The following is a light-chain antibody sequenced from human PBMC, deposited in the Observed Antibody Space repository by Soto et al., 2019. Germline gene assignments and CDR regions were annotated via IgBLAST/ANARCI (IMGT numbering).Light chain of an antibody. CDR1: SSNIGAGYD. CDR2: GNS. CDR3: QSYDSSLPHVV. J-gene: IGLJ2*01. Sequence: QYVLTQPPSVSGAPGQRVTISCTGSSSNIGAGYDVHWYQQLPGTAPKLLIYGNSNRPSGVPDRFSGSKSGTSASLAITGLQAEDEADYYCQSYDSSLPHVVFGGGTKVTVL. V-gene: IGLV1-40*01.